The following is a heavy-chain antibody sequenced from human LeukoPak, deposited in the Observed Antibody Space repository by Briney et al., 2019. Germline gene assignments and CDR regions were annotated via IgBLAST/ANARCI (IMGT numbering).Heavy chain of an antibody. CDR3: ARDRRGYSYGFPETYYFDY. CDR1: GGSISSGGYS. J-gene: IGHJ4*02. Sequence: KISQTLSLTCAVSGGSISSGGYSWSWIRQPPGKGLEWIGYIYHSGSTNYNPSLKSRVTISVDTSKNQFSLKLSSVTAADTAVYYCARDRRGYSYGFPETYYFDYWGQGTLVTVSS. D-gene: IGHD5-18*01. V-gene: IGHV4-30-2*01. CDR2: IYHSGST.